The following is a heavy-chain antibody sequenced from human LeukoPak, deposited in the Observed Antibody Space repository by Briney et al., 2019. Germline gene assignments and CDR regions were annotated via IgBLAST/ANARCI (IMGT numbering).Heavy chain of an antibody. CDR3: AKDHYYGSGSSDY. CDR2: IWYDGGNK. J-gene: IGHJ4*02. Sequence: PGGSLRLSCAASGFTFSSYGTHWVRQAPGKGLEWVAVIWYDGGNKYYADSVKGRFTISRDNSKNTLYLQMNSLRAEDTAVYYCAKDHYYGSGSSDYWGQGTLVTVSS. CDR1: GFTFSSYG. D-gene: IGHD3-10*01. V-gene: IGHV3-33*06.